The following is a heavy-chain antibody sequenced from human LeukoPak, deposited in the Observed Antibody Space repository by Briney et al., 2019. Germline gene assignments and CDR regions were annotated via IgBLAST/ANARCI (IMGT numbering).Heavy chain of an antibody. CDR1: GFTLSRHY. CDR2: IRQDSVYK. D-gene: IGHD1-14*01. J-gene: IGHJ3*02. V-gene: IGHV3-7*01. CDR3: VREGRTTSGDDAFDI. Sequence: GGSLRLSCSASGFTLSRHYMSWVRQAPGKGLEWVANIRQDSVYKFFVDSVKGRFSISRDNDNNSLSLQMNSLRAEDTAMYYCVREGRTTSGDDAFDIWGQGTMVTVSS.